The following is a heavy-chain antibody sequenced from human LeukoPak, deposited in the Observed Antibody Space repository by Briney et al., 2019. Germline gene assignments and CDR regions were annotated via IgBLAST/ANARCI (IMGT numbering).Heavy chain of an antibody. CDR2: IIPIFGTA. CDR1: GGTSSSYA. V-gene: IGHV1-69*01. J-gene: IGHJ6*04. D-gene: IGHD2-15*01. Sequence: SVKVSCTASGGTSSSYAISWVRQAPGQGLEWMGGIIPIFGTANYAQKFQGRVTITADESTSTAYMELSSLRSEDTAVYDCARAYSAATRGLRRYYYYYGMDVWGKGTTVTVSS. CDR3: ARAYSAATRGLRRYYYYYGMDV.